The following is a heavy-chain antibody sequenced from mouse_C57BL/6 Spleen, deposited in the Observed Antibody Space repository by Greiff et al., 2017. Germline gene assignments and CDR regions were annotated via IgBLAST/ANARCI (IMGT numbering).Heavy chain of an antibody. V-gene: IGHV1-52*01. D-gene: IGHD1-1*01. CDR1: GYTFTSYW. J-gene: IGHJ4*01. CDR2: IDPSDSET. Sequence: VQLQQPGAELVRPGSSVKLSCKASGYTFTSYWMHWVKQRPIQGLEWIGNIDPSDSETHYNQKFKDKATLTVDKSSSTAYMQLSSLTSEDSAVYYCARPYGSSYGYAMDYWGQGTSVTVSS. CDR3: ARPYGSSYGYAMDY.